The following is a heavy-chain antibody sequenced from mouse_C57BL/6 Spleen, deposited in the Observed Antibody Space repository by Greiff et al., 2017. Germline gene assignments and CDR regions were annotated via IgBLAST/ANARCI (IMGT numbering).Heavy chain of an antibody. CDR1: GYTFTDYY. D-gene: IGHD1-1*01. CDR2: INPNNGGT. CDR3: ARLRGSSFYFDY. Sequence: EVQLQQSGPELVKPGASVKISCKASGYTFTDYYMNWVKQSHGKSLEWIGDINPNNGGTSYNQKFKGKATLTVDKSSSTAYMELRSLTSEDSAVYYCARLRGSSFYFDYWGQGTTLTVSS. J-gene: IGHJ2*01. V-gene: IGHV1-26*01.